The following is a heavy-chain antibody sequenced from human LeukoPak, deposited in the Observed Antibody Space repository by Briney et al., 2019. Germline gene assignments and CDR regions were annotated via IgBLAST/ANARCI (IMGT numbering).Heavy chain of an antibody. CDR3: TGNYYGSGSYADFDY. D-gene: IGHD3-10*01. V-gene: IGHV3-73*01. CDR2: IRSTANGYAT. CDR1: GFTFSDSA. Sequence: GGSLRLSCAASGFTFSDSAMHWVRQASGKGLEWVGRIRSTANGYATAYAASVKGRFTISRDDSKNTAYLQMDSLKTEDTAVYYCTGNYYGSGSYADFDYWGQGTLVTVSS. J-gene: IGHJ4*02.